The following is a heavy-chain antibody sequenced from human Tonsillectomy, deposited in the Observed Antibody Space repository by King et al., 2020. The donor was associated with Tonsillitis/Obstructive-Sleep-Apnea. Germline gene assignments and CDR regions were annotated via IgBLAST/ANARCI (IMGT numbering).Heavy chain of an antibody. CDR3: ARLDIAVVPAAMSDAFDI. CDR1: GGSFSGYY. J-gene: IGHJ3*02. V-gene: IGHV4-34*01. D-gene: IGHD2-2*03. Sequence: QVQLQQWGAGLLKPSETLSVTCAVYGGSFSGYYWSWIRQPPGKGLEWIGEINHSGSTNYNPSLKSRVTISLDMSKNQFSLKLTSVTAADTAVYYCARLDIAVVPAAMSDAFDIWGQGTMVTVSS. CDR2: INHSGST.